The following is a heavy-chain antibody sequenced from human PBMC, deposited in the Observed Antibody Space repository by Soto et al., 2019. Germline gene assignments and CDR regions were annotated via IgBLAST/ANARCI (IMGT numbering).Heavy chain of an antibody. CDR1: GYSFINYW. J-gene: IGHJ4*02. CDR3: ARCTWWGEYFDS. Sequence: PGESLKISCKGSGYSFINYWIVWVRQMPGKGLEWMGLIYPGDSDTRYSPSFQGQVTMSADKSISTAYLQWSSLKASDTAMYYCARCTWWGEYFDSWGQVTLVTVSS. D-gene: IGHD2-15*01. V-gene: IGHV5-51*01. CDR2: IYPGDSDT.